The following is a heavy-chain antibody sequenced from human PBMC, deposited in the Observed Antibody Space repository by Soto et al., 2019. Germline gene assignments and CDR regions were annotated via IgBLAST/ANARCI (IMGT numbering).Heavy chain of an antibody. CDR2: ISYDGSNK. Sequence: GGSLRLSCAASGFTFSSYAIHWVRQAPGKGLEWVAVISYDGSNKYYADSVKGRFTISRDNSKNTLFLQMNSLRAEDTAVYYCASYFGQQQLLGYCYFGMCGWDQWTAVTVSS. V-gene: IGHV3-30-3*01. J-gene: IGHJ6*02. D-gene: IGHD6-13*01. CDR3: ASYFGQQQLLGYCYFGMCG. CDR1: GFTFSSYA.